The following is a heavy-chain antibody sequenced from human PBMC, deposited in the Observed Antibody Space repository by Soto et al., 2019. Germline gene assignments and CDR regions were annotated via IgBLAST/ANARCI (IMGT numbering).Heavy chain of an antibody. J-gene: IGHJ4*01. D-gene: IGHD3-10*01. CDR1: GFTFSTYW. CDR3: ERAMVVRGLIINY. V-gene: IGHV3-74*01. CDR2: INSDGSST. Sequence: PGGSLRLSCAASGFTFSTYWMDGVRQAPGEGLVWVSRINSDGSSTSYADSVKGRFTISRDNAKNTLYLEMNSLRVEDTAMYYCERAMVVRGLIINYWAQGSLVPVSS.